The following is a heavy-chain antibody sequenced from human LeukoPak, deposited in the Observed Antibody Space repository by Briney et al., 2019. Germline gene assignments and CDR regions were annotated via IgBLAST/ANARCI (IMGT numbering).Heavy chain of an antibody. CDR1: GGSLSNYY. CDR3: VRDKGDDTKASSERFDY. CDR2: IYYSGTT. V-gene: IGHV4-59*01. Sequence: SETLSLTCTVSGGSLSNYYWSWLRQPPGKGLEWIGYIYYSGTTNYNPSLKSRVAISVDTSKNQFSLNLSSVTAADTAVYFCVRDKGDDTKASSERFDYWGQGTLVTVSS. D-gene: IGHD2-8*01. J-gene: IGHJ4*02.